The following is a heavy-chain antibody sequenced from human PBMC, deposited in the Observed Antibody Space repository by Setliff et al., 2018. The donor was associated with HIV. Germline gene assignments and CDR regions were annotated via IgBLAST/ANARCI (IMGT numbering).Heavy chain of an antibody. D-gene: IGHD5-12*01. J-gene: IGHJ4*02. Sequence: ASETLSLTCAVSGYSISSGCYWGWIRQPPGKGLEWSGIMYHTGSTYYSPSLNSRFTISVDTSKNRFSLKLRSVTAADTAVYYCARQPLYNDYDWRSYYFDYWGQGSLVTVSS. CDR3: ARQPLYNDYDWRSYYFDY. CDR1: GYSISSGCY. V-gene: IGHV4-38-2*01. CDR2: MYHTGST.